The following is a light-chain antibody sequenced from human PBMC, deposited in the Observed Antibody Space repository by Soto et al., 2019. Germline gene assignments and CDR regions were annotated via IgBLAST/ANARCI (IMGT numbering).Light chain of an antibody. CDR3: QQYGRSPWT. V-gene: IGKV3-20*01. J-gene: IGKJ1*01. CDR2: GAS. CDR1: QSVSSSY. Sequence: EIVLTQSPGTLSLSPGERATLSCRASQSVSSSYLGWYQQKPGQAPRLLIYGASSRATGIPDRFSGSGSGTDLTLTISRLEPEDFAVYYCQQYGRSPWTFGQGTKVEIK.